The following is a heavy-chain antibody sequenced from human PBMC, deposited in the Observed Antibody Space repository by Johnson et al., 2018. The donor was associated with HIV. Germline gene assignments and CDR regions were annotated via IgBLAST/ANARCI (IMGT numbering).Heavy chain of an antibody. CDR3: ARGSQEMVTIWNAFDI. V-gene: IGHV3-33*01. CDR2: IWYDGSNK. D-gene: IGHD5-24*01. Sequence: QVQLVESGGGVVQPGRSLRLSCAASGFTFSSYGMHWVRQAPGKGLAWVAVIWYDGSNKYYADSVKGRFTISRDNSKNTLYLQMNSLRDDDTALYYCARGSQEMVTIWNAFDIWGQGTMVTVSS. CDR1: GFTFSSYG. J-gene: IGHJ3*02.